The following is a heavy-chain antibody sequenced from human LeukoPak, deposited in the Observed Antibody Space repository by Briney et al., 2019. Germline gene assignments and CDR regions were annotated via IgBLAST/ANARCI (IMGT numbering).Heavy chain of an antibody. Sequence: ASVTVSFKTSGYXFTSYDFNWVRQAPGQGREGMGWMNPNSGNTGYAQKFQGRVTMTRDTSISTAYMELSSLRSEDTALYYCARGYSYDRSGFYGMDVWGQGTTVTVSS. CDR1: GYXFTSYD. CDR2: MNPNSGNT. D-gene: IGHD3-22*01. V-gene: IGHV1-8*01. J-gene: IGHJ6*02. CDR3: ARGYSYDRSGFYGMDV.